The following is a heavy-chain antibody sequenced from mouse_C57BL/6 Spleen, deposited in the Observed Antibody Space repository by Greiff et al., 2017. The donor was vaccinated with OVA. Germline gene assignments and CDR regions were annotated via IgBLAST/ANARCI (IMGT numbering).Heavy chain of an antibody. D-gene: IGHD1-1*01. Sequence: VKLMESGAELVKPGASVKISCKASGYAFSSYWMNWVKQRPGKGLEWIGQIYPGDGDTNYNGKLKGKATLTADKSSSTAYMQLNSLTSEDSAVYFCARKDYYGSRNFDYWGQGTTLTVSS. CDR3: ARKDYYGSRNFDY. V-gene: IGHV1-80*01. CDR1: GYAFSSYW. CDR2: IYPGDGDT. J-gene: IGHJ2*01.